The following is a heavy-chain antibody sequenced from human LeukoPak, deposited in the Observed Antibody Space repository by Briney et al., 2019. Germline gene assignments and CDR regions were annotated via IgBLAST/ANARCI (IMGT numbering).Heavy chain of an antibody. CDR2: INPNSGGT. V-gene: IGHV1-2*02. D-gene: IGHD2-2*01. Sequence: WASVKVSCKASGYTFTGYYTHWVRQAPGQGLEWMGWINPNSGGTNYAQKFQGRVTMTRDTSISTAYMELSRLRSDDTAVYYCARAGWYCSSTSCPNWFDPWGQGTLATVSS. CDR3: ARAGWYCSSTSCPNWFDP. CDR1: GYTFTGYY. J-gene: IGHJ5*02.